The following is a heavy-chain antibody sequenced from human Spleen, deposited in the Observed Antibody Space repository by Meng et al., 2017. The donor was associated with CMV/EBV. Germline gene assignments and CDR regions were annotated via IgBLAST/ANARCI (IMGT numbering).Heavy chain of an antibody. CDR1: GFTFSNAW. CDR2: SKTETDGGTT. CDR3: TTDRSLGTYFDY. D-gene: IGHD1-26*01. V-gene: IGHV3-15*01. J-gene: IGHJ4*02. Sequence: GQPVESGGGLVKPGGSLRLSCAASGFTFSNAWMSWVRQAPGKGLEWVGRSKTETDGGTTDYAAPVKGRFTISRDDSKNTLDLQMNSLKTEDTAVYYCTTDRSLGTYFDYWGQGTLVTVSS.